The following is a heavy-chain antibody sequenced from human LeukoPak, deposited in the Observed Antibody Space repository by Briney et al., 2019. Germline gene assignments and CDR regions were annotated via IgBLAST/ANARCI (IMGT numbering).Heavy chain of an antibody. CDR2: INPDSGGT. CDR3: ARVGSSSWYSQFDS. V-gene: IGHV1-2*02. J-gene: IGHJ4*02. CDR1: GYTFTGYY. D-gene: IGHD6-13*01. Sequence: ASVKVSCKASGYTFTGYYMHWVRQAPGQGLEWMGWINPDSGGTYFAQKFQGRVTMTRDTSISTVYMEVSSLRSEDTAVYYCARVGSSSWYSQFDSWGQGTLVTVSS.